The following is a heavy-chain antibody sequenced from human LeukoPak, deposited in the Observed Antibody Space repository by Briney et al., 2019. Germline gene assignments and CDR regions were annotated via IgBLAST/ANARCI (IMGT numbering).Heavy chain of an antibody. CDR3: ARDYYGSGTIGNWFDP. D-gene: IGHD3-10*01. V-gene: IGHV1-2*02. Sequence: EASVKVSCKASGYTFTGYYMHWVRQAPGQGLEWMGWINPNSGGTNYAQKFQGRVTMTRDTSISTAYMELSRLRSDDTAVYYCARDYYGSGTIGNWFDPWGQGTLGTVS. J-gene: IGHJ5*02. CDR1: GYTFTGYY. CDR2: INPNSGGT.